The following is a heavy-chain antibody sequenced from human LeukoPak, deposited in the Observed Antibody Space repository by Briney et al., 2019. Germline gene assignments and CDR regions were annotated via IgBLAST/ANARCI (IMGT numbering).Heavy chain of an antibody. CDR3: ARVLTGYRDY. CDR2: IKEDGSKK. V-gene: IGHV3-7*05. D-gene: IGHD3-9*01. J-gene: IGHJ4*02. Sequence: QPGRSLRLSCEASGSIFSNYWMNWVRQAPGKGLEWVANIKEDGSKKDYVDSVKGRFTISRDNAKNSLYLEMSSLRAEDTAVYYCARVLTGYRDYWGQGALVTVSS. CDR1: GSIFSNYW.